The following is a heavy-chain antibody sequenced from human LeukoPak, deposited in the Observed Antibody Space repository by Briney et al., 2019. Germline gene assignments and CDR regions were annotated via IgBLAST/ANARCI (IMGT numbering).Heavy chain of an antibody. CDR2: TYYRSTWYN. V-gene: IGHV6-1*01. CDR3: ARRLTQYDCFDP. J-gene: IGHJ5*02. Sequence: QTLSLTCAISGDSVSGNSVTWNWIRQSPTRGLEWLGRTYYRSTWYNDYAVSVRGRITVNPDTSKNQFSLHLNSVTPEDTAVYYCARRLTQYDCFDPWGQGILVTVSS. D-gene: IGHD2-2*01. CDR1: GDSVSGNSVT.